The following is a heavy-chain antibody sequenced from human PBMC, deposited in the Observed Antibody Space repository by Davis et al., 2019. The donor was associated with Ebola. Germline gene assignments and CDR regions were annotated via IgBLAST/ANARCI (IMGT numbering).Heavy chain of an antibody. D-gene: IGHD3-3*01. CDR1: GGSVSSGRYY. CDR2: INHSGRT. CDR3: ARVVYDFWSGYYSGNWFDP. Sequence: SETLSLTCTVSGGSVSSGRYYWSWHRQPPGKGLEWIGEINHSGRTNYNPSLKSRVTISVDTTKHQFSLKLSCVTAADTAVYYCARVVYDFWSGYYSGNWFDPWGQGTLVTVSS. J-gene: IGHJ5*02. V-gene: IGHV4-61*01.